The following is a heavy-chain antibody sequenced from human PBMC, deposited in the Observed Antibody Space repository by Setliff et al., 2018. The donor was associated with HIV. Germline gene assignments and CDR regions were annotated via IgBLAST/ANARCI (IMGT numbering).Heavy chain of an antibody. D-gene: IGHD5-12*01. V-gene: IGHV4-31*01. CDR2: IYYSGRT. J-gene: IGHJ4*02. Sequence: PSETLSLTCTVSGDSISSAGYYWNWIRQRPETGLEWIGYIYYSGRTFYNPSLKSQITISVDTSKNQFSLKLNSVTAADTAVYYCARGGYGYTSDYFDYWGQGILVTV. CDR1: GDSISSAGYY. CDR3: ARGGYGYTSDYFDY.